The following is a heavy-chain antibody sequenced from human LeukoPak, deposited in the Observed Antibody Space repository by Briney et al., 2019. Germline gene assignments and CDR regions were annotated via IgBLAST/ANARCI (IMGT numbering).Heavy chain of an antibody. D-gene: IGHD4-17*01. CDR3: ARALYGDYESLGGY. CDR1: GGTFSSYA. V-gene: IGHV1-69*04. Sequence: SVKVSCKASGGTFSSYAISWVRQAPGQGLEWMGRIIPILGIANYAQKFQGRVTITADKSTSTAYMELNSLRSEDTAVYYCARALYGDYESLGGYWGQGTLVTVSS. J-gene: IGHJ4*02. CDR2: IIPILGIA.